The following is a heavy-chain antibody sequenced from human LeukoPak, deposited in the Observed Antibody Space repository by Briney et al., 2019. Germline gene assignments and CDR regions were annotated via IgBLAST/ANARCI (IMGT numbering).Heavy chain of an antibody. CDR3: ARTTIARENDY. D-gene: IGHD6-13*01. CDR1: GYTFTSYY. J-gene: IGHJ4*02. Sequence: ASVKVSCKASGYTFTSYYMHWVRQAPGQGLEWMGWISAYNGNTNYAQKLQGRVTMTTDTSTSTAYMELRSLRSDDTAVYYCARTTIARENDYWGQGTLVTVSS. CDR2: ISAYNGNT. V-gene: IGHV1-18*04.